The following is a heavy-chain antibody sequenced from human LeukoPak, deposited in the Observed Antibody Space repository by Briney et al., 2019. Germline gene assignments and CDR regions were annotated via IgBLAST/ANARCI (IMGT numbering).Heavy chain of an antibody. Sequence: GGSLRLSCAASGFTFSSYTMHWVRQAPGKGLEWVAVISYDASNKYYADSVKGRFTISRDNSKNTLYMQMNSLTAEDTAVYYCARDLEAVAGTEAGNFDYWGQGTLVTVSS. D-gene: IGHD6-19*01. CDR3: ARDLEAVAGTEAGNFDY. CDR1: GFTFSSYT. J-gene: IGHJ4*02. V-gene: IGHV3-30*03. CDR2: ISYDASNK.